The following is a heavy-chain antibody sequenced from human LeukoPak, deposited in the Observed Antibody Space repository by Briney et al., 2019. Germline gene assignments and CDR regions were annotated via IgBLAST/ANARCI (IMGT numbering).Heavy chain of an antibody. CDR1: GYTFTGYY. J-gene: IGHJ4*02. CDR2: INPNSGGT. V-gene: IGHV1-2*02. Sequence: ASVKVSCKTSGYTFTGYYMHWVRQAPGQGLGWMGWINPNSGGTNYAQKFYARVTMTRDTSISTAYMELSRLRSDDTAVFYCARSPHILTGENFDFWGQGTLVTVSS. D-gene: IGHD3-9*01. CDR3: ARSPHILTGENFDF.